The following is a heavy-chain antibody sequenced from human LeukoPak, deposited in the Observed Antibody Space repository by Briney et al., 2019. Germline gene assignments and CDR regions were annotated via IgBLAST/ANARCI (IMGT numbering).Heavy chain of an antibody. Sequence: GESLKISCKNSGYSFTNYWIGWVRQMPGKGLEWMGIIYPGDSDTRYSPSFQGQVTISADKSISTAYLQWSSLKASNTAMYYCARGYCSGGTCYYSYFDYWGQGTLVTVSS. CDR1: GYSFTNYW. V-gene: IGHV5-51*01. D-gene: IGHD2-15*01. J-gene: IGHJ4*02. CDR3: ARGYCSGGTCYYSYFDY. CDR2: IYPGDSDT.